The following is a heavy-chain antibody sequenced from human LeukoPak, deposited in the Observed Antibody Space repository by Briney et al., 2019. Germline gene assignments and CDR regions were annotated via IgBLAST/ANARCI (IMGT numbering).Heavy chain of an antibody. CDR3: ARPGGATMTRDGFEY. D-gene: IGHD4-17*01. V-gene: IGHV4-39*01. Sequence: PSETLSLTCAVSGGSISSTSYYWGWIRQPPGKGLEWIGSIYYTGSTYYNPSLKSRVTISVDTSKNQFSLKLTSVTAADTAVYYCARPGGATMTRDGFEYWGQGSLVTVSS. J-gene: IGHJ4*02. CDR2: IYYTGST. CDR1: GGSISSTSYY.